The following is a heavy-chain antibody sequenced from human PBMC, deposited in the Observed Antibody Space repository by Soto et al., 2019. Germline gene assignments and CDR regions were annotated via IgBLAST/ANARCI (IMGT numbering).Heavy chain of an antibody. CDR1: GYTFSEYC. V-gene: IGHV1-2*02. CDR3: ATEQANAPPEGVEC. CDR2: INPNSGGT. D-gene: IGHD3-16*01. Sequence: ASVKVAFKASGYTFSEYCIHLCRQAPGQGLEWMGWINPNSGGTKYAPKFKGGVTMTRDTSITTAHMELSRLRSGDTAVYYCATEQANAPPEGVECWGKGTRVTVSS. J-gene: IGHJ4*02.